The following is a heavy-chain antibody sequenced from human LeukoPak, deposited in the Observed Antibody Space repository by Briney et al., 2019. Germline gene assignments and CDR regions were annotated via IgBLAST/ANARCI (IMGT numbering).Heavy chain of an antibody. Sequence: PGGSLRLSCSASGFAFSSYAMHWVRQAPGKGLEDVSAISSNGGSTYYADSVKGRFSISRDNPKNTLYLQMSSLRAEDTAVYYCMEDDRYYYDRSGPDWGQGTLVTVSS. J-gene: IGHJ4*02. CDR2: ISSNGGST. D-gene: IGHD3-22*01. CDR3: MEDDRYYYDRSGPD. V-gene: IGHV3-64D*06. CDR1: GFAFSSYA.